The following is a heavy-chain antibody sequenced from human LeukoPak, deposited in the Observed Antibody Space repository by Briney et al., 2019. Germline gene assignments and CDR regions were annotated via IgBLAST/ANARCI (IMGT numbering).Heavy chain of an antibody. J-gene: IGHJ4*02. CDR3: AKHPDYYGSGSYYDY. D-gene: IGHD3-10*01. CDR1: GFTFSSYG. CDR2: ISGSGGST. Sequence: PGGSLRLSCAASGFTFSSYGMSWVRQAPGKGLEWVSAISGSGGSTYYADSVKGRFTISRDNSKSTLYLQMNSLRAEDTAVYYCAKHPDYYGSGSYYDYWGQGTLVTVSS. V-gene: IGHV3-23*01.